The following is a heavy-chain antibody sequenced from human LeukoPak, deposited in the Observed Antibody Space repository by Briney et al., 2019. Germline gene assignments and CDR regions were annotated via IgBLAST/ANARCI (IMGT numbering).Heavy chain of an antibody. V-gene: IGHV1-69*06. Sequence: GASVKFSCKASGGTFSSYAISWVRQAPGQGLEWMGGIIPIFGTANYAQKFQGRVTITADKSTSTAYMELSSLRSEDTAVYYCAGTKYYYDSSGYYYFDYCGQGTLVKVSS. CDR2: IIPIFGTA. D-gene: IGHD3-22*01. CDR3: AGTKYYYDSSGYYYFDY. J-gene: IGHJ4*02. CDR1: GGTFSSYA.